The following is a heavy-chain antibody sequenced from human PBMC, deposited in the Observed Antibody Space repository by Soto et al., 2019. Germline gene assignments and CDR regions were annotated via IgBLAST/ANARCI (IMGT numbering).Heavy chain of an antibody. CDR2: IKQDGSAI. CDR1: GFTFNSYW. CDR3: ARVYSSSSGRAIDY. J-gene: IGHJ4*02. V-gene: IGHV3-7*01. Sequence: EVQLVESGGGSVQPGGSLRLTCVASGFTFNSYWMSWVRQSPGKGLEWVANIKQDGSAINYLDSVKGRFTISRDNAKNSLYLQMNSLRAEDTAVYYCARVYSSSSGRAIDYWGQGTLVTVSS. D-gene: IGHD6-6*01.